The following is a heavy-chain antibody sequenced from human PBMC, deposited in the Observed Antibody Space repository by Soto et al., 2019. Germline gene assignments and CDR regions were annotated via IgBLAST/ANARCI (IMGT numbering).Heavy chain of an antibody. CDR3: EKDPLWYVSAWYTPPGFGP. CDR1: GFTFSNYA. Sequence: EVPLLESGGGFVQPGGSLRLSCAASGFTFSNYAMTWVRQAPGKRLEWVSAITAYGDSTHYADSVKGRFTISRDSPKNALFLQMDSLRAEDTAVYYLEKDPLWYVSAWYTPPGFGPRGQGNLVTVSS. J-gene: IGHJ5*02. V-gene: IGHV3-23*01. CDR2: ITAYGDST. D-gene: IGHD6-19*01.